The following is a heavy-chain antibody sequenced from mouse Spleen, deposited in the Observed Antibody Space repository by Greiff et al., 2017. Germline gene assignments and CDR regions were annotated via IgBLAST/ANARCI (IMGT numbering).Heavy chain of an antibody. J-gene: IGHJ2*01. Sequence: QVQLQQSGAELVRPGTSVKVSCKASGYAFTNYLIEWVKQRPGQGLEWIGVINPGSGGTNYNEKFKGKATLTADKSSSTAYMQLSSLTSEDSAVYFCARSNDYDEVDYWGQGTTLTVSS. CDR3: ARSNDYDEVDY. V-gene: IGHV1-54*01. CDR1: GYAFTNYL. D-gene: IGHD2-4*01. CDR2: INPGSGGT.